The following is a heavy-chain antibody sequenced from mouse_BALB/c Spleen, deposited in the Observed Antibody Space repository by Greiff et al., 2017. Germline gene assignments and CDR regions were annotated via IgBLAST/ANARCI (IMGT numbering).Heavy chain of an antibody. J-gene: IGHJ4*01. CDR2: ISSGSSTI. Sequence: DVKLVESGGGLVQPGGSRKLSCAASGFTFSSFGMHWVRQAPEKGLEWVAYISSGSSTIYYADTVKGRFTISRDNPKNTLFLQMTSLRSEDTAIYYCARRFITTVVAYYAMDYWGQGTSVTVSS. V-gene: IGHV5-17*02. CDR3: ARRFITTVVAYYAMDY. D-gene: IGHD1-1*01. CDR1: GFTFSSFG.